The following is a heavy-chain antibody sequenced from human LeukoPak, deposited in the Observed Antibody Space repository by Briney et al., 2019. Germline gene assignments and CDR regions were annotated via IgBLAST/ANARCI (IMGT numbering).Heavy chain of an antibody. V-gene: IGHV3-21*01. CDR1: GITFSSYS. D-gene: IGHD6-19*01. CDR3: ARVEQYYFDY. J-gene: IGHJ4*02. Sequence: PGGSLRLSCAASGITFSSYSMNLGRPAPGKGLGLVASISSSSSYIYYADSVKGRFPISRDNAKNSLYLQMNSLRAEDTAVYYCARVEQYYFDYWGQGTLVTVSS. CDR2: ISSSSSYI.